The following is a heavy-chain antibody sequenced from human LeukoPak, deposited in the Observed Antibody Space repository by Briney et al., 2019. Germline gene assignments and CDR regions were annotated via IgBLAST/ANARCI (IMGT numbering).Heavy chain of an antibody. CDR1: EFTFSSYW. CDR3: ARGAWIQLWFDAFDI. Sequence: PGGSLRLSCAASEFTFSSYWMHWVRQGPGKGLVWVSRINGDGSRTTYADSVKGRFTISRDNARNTLDLQMNSLRAEDTAVYYCARGAWIQLWFDAFDIWGQGTMVTVSS. CDR2: INGDGSRT. D-gene: IGHD5-18*01. J-gene: IGHJ3*02. V-gene: IGHV3-74*01.